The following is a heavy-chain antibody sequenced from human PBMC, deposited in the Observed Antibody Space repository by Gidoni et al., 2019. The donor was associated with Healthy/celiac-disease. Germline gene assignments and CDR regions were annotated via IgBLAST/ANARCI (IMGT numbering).Heavy chain of an antibody. J-gene: IGHJ4*02. CDR1: GFTFSSYS. Sequence: VQLVESGGGLVKPGGSLRLSCAASGFTFSSYSMNWVRQAPGKGLEWVSSISSSSSYIYYADSVKGRFTISRDNAKNSLYLQMNSLRAEDTAVYYCASADSSGYYPDDWGQGTLVTVSS. V-gene: IGHV3-21*01. CDR2: ISSSSSYI. CDR3: ASADSSGYYPDD. D-gene: IGHD3-22*01.